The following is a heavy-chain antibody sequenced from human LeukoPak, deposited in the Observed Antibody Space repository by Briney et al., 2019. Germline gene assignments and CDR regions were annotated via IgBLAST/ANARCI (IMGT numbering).Heavy chain of an antibody. D-gene: IGHD3-9*01. Sequence: PGGSLRLSCAAAGFTFSNYWMHWVRQAPGKGLVWVAAIKTDGSDMQYADSVKGRFAISRDNAKNTVYLQMNSLRDEDTAVYYCAKEPYNPYYDILTGYSDYWGQGTLVTVSS. CDR1: GFTFSNYW. CDR3: AKEPYNPYYDILTGYSDY. CDR2: IKTDGSDM. V-gene: IGHV3-74*03. J-gene: IGHJ4*02.